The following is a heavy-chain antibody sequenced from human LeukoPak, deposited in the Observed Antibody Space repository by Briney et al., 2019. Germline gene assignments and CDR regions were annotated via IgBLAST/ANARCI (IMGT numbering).Heavy chain of an antibody. J-gene: IGHJ5*02. CDR1: GGSISSGGYY. Sequence: SETLSLTCTVSGGSISSGGYYWSWIRQHPGKGLEWIGYIYYSGSTYYNPSLKSRVTISVDTSKNQFSLKLSSVTAADMAVYYCARDPGWYGSGLNWFDPWGQGTLVTVSS. V-gene: IGHV4-31*03. D-gene: IGHD3-10*01. CDR2: IYYSGST. CDR3: ARDPGWYGSGLNWFDP.